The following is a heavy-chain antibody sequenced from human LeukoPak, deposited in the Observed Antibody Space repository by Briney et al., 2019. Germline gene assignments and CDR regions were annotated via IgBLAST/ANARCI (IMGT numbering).Heavy chain of an antibody. V-gene: IGHV4-61*01. J-gene: IGHJ6*03. Sequence: SETLSLTCTVSGGSISISSYYWSWIRQSPGKGLEWIGYVFYSGKTDYSPSLRSRVSMSVDTSKNQFSLKVTSVTAADTAVYYCARLAGYYYYYMDVWGKGTTVTVSS. D-gene: IGHD2-21*01. CDR1: GGSISISSYY. CDR2: VFYSGKT. CDR3: ARLAGYYYYYMDV.